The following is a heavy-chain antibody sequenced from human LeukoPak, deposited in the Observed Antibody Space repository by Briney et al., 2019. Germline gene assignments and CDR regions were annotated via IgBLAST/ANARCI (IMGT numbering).Heavy chain of an antibody. V-gene: IGHV4-39*07. CDR3: ARDLDDNWGYFDL. CDR2: ISYSGST. J-gene: IGHJ2*01. CDR1: GGSIRGSTYY. Sequence: SETLSLTCTVSGGSIRGSTYYWGWIRQPPGKGLEWIGSISYSGSTYYYPSLKSRVTISVDTSKNHFSLKLSSVTAADTAVYYCARDLDDNWGYFDLWGRGTLVTVSS. D-gene: IGHD1-20*01.